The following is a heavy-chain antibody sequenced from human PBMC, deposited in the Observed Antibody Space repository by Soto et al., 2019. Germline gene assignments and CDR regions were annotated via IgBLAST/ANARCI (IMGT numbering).Heavy chain of an antibody. CDR3: ARRPIGEINLNGKAFDY. Sequence: PSETLSLTCTVSGGSVSSGSYYWSWIRQPPGKGLEWIGYIYYSGSTNYNPSLKSRVTISVDTSKNQFSLKLSSVTAADTAVYYCARRPIGEINLNGKAFDYWGQGTLVTVSS. CDR1: GGSVSSGSYY. V-gene: IGHV4-61*01. CDR2: IYYSGST. D-gene: IGHD3-10*01. J-gene: IGHJ4*02.